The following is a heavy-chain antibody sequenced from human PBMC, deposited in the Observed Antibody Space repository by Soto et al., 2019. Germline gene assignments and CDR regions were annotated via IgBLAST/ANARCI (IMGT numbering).Heavy chain of an antibody. CDR2: ISSSGSTI. CDR3: ARDLCKTLSSGPGAGDY. CDR1: GFTFSDYY. V-gene: IGHV3-11*01. J-gene: IGHJ4*02. D-gene: IGHD3-10*01. Sequence: QVQLVESGGGLVKPGGSLRLSCAASGFTFSDYYMSWIRQAPGKGLEWVSYISSSGSTIYYADSVKGRFTISRDNAKNSLYLQMNSLRVEDTAVYYYARDLCKTLSSGPGAGDYWGQGPLVTVSS.